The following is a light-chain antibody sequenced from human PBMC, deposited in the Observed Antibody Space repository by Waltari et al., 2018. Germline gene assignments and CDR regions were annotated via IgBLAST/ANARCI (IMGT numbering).Light chain of an antibody. CDR2: EVN. V-gene: IGLV2-23*02. CDR1: SSDVGIYNL. CDR3: SSYAGSNTYMI. J-gene: IGLJ2*01. Sequence: QSALTQPASVSGSPGQSITISCTGTSSDVGIYNLVSWYQQHPGKAPKLMIYEVNKRPSGASNRFAGSKSGNTASLTISGLQAEDEADYYCSSYAGSNTYMIFGGGTKLTVL.